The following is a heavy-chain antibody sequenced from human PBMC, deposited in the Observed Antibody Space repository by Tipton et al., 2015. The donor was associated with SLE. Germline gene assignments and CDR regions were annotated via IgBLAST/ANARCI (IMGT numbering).Heavy chain of an antibody. CDR2: IHHGGST. D-gene: IGHD3-16*01. Sequence: TLSLTCTVSGGSISSYYWSWIRQPPGKGLEWIGYIHHGGSTNYNPSLQSRVTISRDPSKNQFSLKLISATAADTAVYYCARDQVGVGDFDYWSQGTLITVSS. V-gene: IGHV4-59*01. J-gene: IGHJ4*02. CDR3: ARDQVGVGDFDY. CDR1: GGSISSYY.